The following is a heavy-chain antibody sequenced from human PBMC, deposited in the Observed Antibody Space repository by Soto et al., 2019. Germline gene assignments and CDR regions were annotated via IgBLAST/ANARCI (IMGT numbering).Heavy chain of an antibody. CDR2: IYHSGST. D-gene: IGHD3-10*01. Sequence: KPAETLSLAGAVSGGSISSGGYSWSWIRQPPGKGLEWIGYIYHSGSTYYNPSLKSRVTISVDRSKNQFSLKLSSVTAADTAVYYCARRRHYYGSGSPGYFDYWGQGTLVTVSS. CDR3: ARRRHYYGSGSPGYFDY. CDR1: GGSISSGGYS. V-gene: IGHV4-30-2*01. J-gene: IGHJ4*02.